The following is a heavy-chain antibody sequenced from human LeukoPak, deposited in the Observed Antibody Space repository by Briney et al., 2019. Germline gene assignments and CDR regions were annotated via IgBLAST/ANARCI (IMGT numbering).Heavy chain of an antibody. D-gene: IGHD4-17*01. J-gene: IGHJ4*02. V-gene: IGHV1-2*02. CDR1: GYTFTAYY. CDR3: ARGLSLRSSPPYYFDY. Sequence: ASVKVSCKASGYTFTAYYIHWVRQAPGQGLEWMGRINPNRGGTSYTQKFQGRVTMTRDTSISTAYMELSRLRSDDTAVYYCARGLSLRSSPPYYFDYWGQGTLVTVSS. CDR2: INPNRGGT.